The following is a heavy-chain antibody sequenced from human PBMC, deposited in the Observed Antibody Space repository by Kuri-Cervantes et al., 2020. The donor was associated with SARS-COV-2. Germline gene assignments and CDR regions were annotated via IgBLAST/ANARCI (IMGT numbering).Heavy chain of an antibody. V-gene: IGHV4-31*03. D-gene: IGHD3-3*01. CDR3: ARRVPPWYDFWSGYYGMDV. CDR2: IYYSGST. J-gene: IGHJ6*02. CDR1: GGSISSGGYY. Sequence: LRLSCTVSGGSISSGGYYWSWIRQHPGKGLEWIGYIYYSGSTYYNPSLKSRVTISVDTSKNQFSLKLSSVTAADTAVYYCARRVPPWYDFWSGYYGMDVWAKGPRSPSP.